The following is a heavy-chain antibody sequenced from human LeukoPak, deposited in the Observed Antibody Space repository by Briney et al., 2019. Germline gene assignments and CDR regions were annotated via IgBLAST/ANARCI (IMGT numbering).Heavy chain of an antibody. CDR1: GFTFSSYW. CDR2: IKQDGSEK. CDR3: AKDFSSGPTGGAFDI. V-gene: IGHV3-7*01. D-gene: IGHD6-19*01. J-gene: IGHJ3*02. Sequence: PGGSLRLSCAASGFTFSSYWMSWVRQAPGKGLEWVANIKQDGSEKYYVDSVKGRFTISRDNAKNSLYLQMNSLRAEDTAVYYCAKDFSSGPTGGAFDIWGQGTMVTVSS.